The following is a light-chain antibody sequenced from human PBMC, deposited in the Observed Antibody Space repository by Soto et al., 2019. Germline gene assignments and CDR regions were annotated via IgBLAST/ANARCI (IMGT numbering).Light chain of an antibody. CDR3: SSYTNSRTA. Sequence: QSALTQPASVSGSPGQSITISCTGTNSDVGAYNYVSWYQQHPGQAPRLLIYDVSNRPSGVSNRFSGSESGNTASLTISGLQAEDEADYYCSSYTNSRTAFGGGTKVTVL. CDR2: DVS. J-gene: IGLJ2*01. CDR1: NSDVGAYNY. V-gene: IGLV2-14*03.